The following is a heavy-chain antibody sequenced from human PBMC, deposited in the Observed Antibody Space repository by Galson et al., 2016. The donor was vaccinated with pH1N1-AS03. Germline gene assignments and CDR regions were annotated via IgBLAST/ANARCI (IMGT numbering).Heavy chain of an antibody. D-gene: IGHD5-18*01. V-gene: IGHV3-30*15. CDR3: AKEGGYTFGQQHLDF. Sequence: SLRLSCAASGFAFNFNSMHWVRQAPGKGLEWIAVLSYAGTSEYFADSVKGRFTVSRDNAKNTLYLQMSNLRVEDTAVYYCAKEGGYTFGQQHLDFWGQGARVTVAS. J-gene: IGHJ4*02. CDR2: LSYAGTSE. CDR1: GFAFNFNS.